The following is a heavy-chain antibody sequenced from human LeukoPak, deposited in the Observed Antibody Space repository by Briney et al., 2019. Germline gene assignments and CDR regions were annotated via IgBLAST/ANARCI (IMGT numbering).Heavy chain of an antibody. J-gene: IGHJ4*02. CDR1: GFTYSNAW. CDR3: ITLIWSSRTSWYADY. Sequence: GGSLRLFCAASGFTYSNAWMSWVRQAPGKGLEWVGRIKSKTDGGTTDYAAPVKGRFTISRDGSKDTLYLQMNSLRTEDTAVYYCITLIWSSRTSWYADYWGQGTLVTV. D-gene: IGHD2-2*01. V-gene: IGHV3-15*01. CDR2: IKSKTDGGTT.